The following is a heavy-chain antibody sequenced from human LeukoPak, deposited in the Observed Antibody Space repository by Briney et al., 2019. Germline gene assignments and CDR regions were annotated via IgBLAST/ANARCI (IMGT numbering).Heavy chain of an antibody. V-gene: IGHV3-15*01. Sequence: MSGGSLSLSCAASGFTFSNAWMSWVRQAPGKGLEWVGRIKSMTDGGTPDYAAPVKGRFTISRDDSKNTLYLQMNSLKTEDTAVYYCTGVSRSSWYDYWGQGTLVTVSS. CDR3: TGVSRSSWYDY. CDR2: IKSMTDGGTP. J-gene: IGHJ4*02. CDR1: GFTFSNAW. D-gene: IGHD6-13*01.